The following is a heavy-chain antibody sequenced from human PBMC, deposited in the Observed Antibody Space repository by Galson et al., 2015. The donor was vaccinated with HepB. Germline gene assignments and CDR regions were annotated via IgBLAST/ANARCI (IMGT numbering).Heavy chain of an antibody. Sequence: SLRLSCAASGFTFSSYAMSWVRQAPGKGLEWVSAISGSGGSTYYADSVKGRFTISRDNSKNTLYLQMNSLRAEDTAVYYCATFLYYDSSGYYPYYYYYGMDVWGQGTTVTGSS. D-gene: IGHD3-22*01. V-gene: IGHV3-23*01. J-gene: IGHJ6*02. CDR3: ATFLYYDSSGYYPYYYYYGMDV. CDR1: GFTFSSYA. CDR2: ISGSGGST.